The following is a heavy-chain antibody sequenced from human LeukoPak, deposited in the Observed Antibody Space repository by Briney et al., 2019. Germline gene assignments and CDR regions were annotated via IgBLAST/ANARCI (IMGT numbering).Heavy chain of an antibody. V-gene: IGHV1-18*01. Sequence: ASVKVSCKASGYTFTSYGISWVRQAPGQGLEWMGWISAYNGNTKYAQKLQGRVTMTTDTSTSTAYMELRSLRSDDTAVYYCARGYSSSIKDAFDIWGQGTMVTVSS. CDR2: ISAYNGNT. CDR1: GYTFTSYG. J-gene: IGHJ3*02. D-gene: IGHD6-6*01. CDR3: ARGYSSSIKDAFDI.